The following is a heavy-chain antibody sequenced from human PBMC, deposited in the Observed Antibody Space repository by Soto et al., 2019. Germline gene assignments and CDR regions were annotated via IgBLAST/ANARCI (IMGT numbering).Heavy chain of an antibody. D-gene: IGHD2-2*01. CDR3: AGASIVVVPAAMGGGAFDI. CDR1: GFTFSDYY. J-gene: IGHJ3*02. CDR2: ISSSGSTI. V-gene: IGHV3-11*01. Sequence: GGSLRLSCAASGFTFSDYYMSWIRQAPGKGLEWVSYISSSGSTIYYADSVKGRLTISRDNAKNSLYRQMNSLRAEDTAVYYCAGASIVVVPAAMGGGAFDIWGQGTMVTVSS.